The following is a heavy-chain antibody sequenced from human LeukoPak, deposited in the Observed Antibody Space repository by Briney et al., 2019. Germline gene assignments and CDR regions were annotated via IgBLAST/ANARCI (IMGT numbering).Heavy chain of an antibody. CDR2: IYYSGST. D-gene: IGHD3-10*01. CDR1: GGSISSGDYY. Sequence: SETLSLTCTVSGGSISSGDYYWSWIRQPPGKGLEWIGYIYYSGSTYYNPSLKSRVTISVDTSKNQFSLKLSSVTVADTAVYYCARQYGSGSYYNWFDPWGQGTLVTVSS. V-gene: IGHV4-30-4*01. J-gene: IGHJ5*02. CDR3: ARQYGSGSYYNWFDP.